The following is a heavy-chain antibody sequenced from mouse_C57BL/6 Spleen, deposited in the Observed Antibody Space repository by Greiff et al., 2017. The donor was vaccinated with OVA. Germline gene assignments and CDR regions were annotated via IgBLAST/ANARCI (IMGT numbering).Heavy chain of an antibody. CDR1: GFSFNTYA. CDR2: IRSKSNNYAT. Sequence: DVKLVESGGGLVQPKGSLKLSCAASGFSFNTYAMNWVRQAPGKGLEWVARIRSKSNNYATYYADSVKDRFTISRDDSESMLYLQMNNLKTEDTAMYYCVRQEIYYDLAWFAYWGQGTLVTVSA. J-gene: IGHJ3*01. D-gene: IGHD2-4*01. V-gene: IGHV10-1*01. CDR3: VRQEIYYDLAWFAY.